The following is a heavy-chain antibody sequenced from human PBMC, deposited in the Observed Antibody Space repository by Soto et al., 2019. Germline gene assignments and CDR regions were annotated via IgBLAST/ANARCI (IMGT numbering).Heavy chain of an antibody. CDR3: ARITAMVDYYYYGMDV. CDR2: IYHRVRA. D-gene: IGHD5-18*01. J-gene: IGHJ6*02. Sequence: TPEKLRHTYAVSSVSISSSNWWSWGRHPPGKGLEWIGEIYHRVRANYYPSLKSRVTISVDKSKNQFSLKLSSVTAADTAVYYCARITAMVDYYYYGMDVWGQGNSVT. CDR1: SVSISSSNW. V-gene: IGHV4-4*03.